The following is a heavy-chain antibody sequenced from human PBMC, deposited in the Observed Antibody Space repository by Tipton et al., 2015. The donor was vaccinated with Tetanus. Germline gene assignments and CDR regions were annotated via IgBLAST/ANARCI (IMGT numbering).Heavy chain of an antibody. V-gene: IGHV4-39*01. Sequence: TLSLTCTVSGGSISSSSYYWGWIRQPPGKGLEWIGSIYYSGSTYYNPSLKSRVTISVDTSKNQFSLKLSSVTAADTAVYYCARHGGRLAYYYYCMDVWGQGTTVTVS. J-gene: IGHJ6*02. D-gene: IGHD3-16*01. CDR3: ARHGGRLAYYYYCMDV. CDR2: IYYSGST. CDR1: GGSISSSSYY.